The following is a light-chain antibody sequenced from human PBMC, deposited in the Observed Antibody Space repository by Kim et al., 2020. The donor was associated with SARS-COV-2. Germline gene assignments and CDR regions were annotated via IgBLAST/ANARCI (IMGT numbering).Light chain of an antibody. CDR3: CSYAGSTTFYV. J-gene: IGLJ1*01. V-gene: IGLV2-23*02. CDR2: EVS. Sequence: QSSTISCAGTSSDVGGYNLVSWYQRPPGKAPKLIIYEVSKGPSGVSNRFSGSKSGNTASLTISGLQAEDEADYYCCSYAGSTTFYVFGTGTKVTVL. CDR1: SSDVGGYNL.